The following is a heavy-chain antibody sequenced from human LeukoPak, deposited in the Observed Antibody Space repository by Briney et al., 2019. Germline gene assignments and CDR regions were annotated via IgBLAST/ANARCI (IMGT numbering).Heavy chain of an antibody. CDR3: ARGGDIVASPEH. CDR1: GYSISSGYY. Sequence: PSETLSLTCAVSGYSISSGYYWGWIRQPPGKGLEWIGGIYHSGSTYYNPSLKSRVTISVDTSKNQFSLKLSSVTAADTAVYYCARGGDIVASPEHWGQGTLVTVSS. CDR2: IYHSGST. J-gene: IGHJ1*01. D-gene: IGHD5-12*01. V-gene: IGHV4-38-2*01.